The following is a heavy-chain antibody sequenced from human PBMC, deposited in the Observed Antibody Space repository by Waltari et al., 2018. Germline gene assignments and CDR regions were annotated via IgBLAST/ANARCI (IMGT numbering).Heavy chain of an antibody. CDR2: IKQDGSEK. Sequence: EVQLVASGGGLVQPGGSLRLSCAASGLTFSSYWMTWVRQAPGKGLEWVAIIKQDGSEKHYVDSVKGRFTISRDNAKNSLYLQMNSLRVEDTAIYYCARGNWAPFDYWGQGTLVTVSS. CDR1: GLTFSSYW. D-gene: IGHD7-27*01. J-gene: IGHJ4*02. V-gene: IGHV3-7*01. CDR3: ARGNWAPFDY.